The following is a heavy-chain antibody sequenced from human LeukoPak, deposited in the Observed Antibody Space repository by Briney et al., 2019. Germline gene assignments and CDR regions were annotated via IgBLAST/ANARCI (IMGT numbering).Heavy chain of an antibody. V-gene: IGHV4-30-2*01. CDR2: IYHGGST. J-gene: IGHJ5*02. CDR1: GGSISSGGYS. Sequence: SETLSLTCAVSGGSISSGGYSWSWIRQPPGKGLEWIGYIYHGGSTYYNPSLKSRVTISVDRSKNQFSLKLSSVTAADTAVYYCARGREVRGVIGNWFDPWGQGTLVTVSS. D-gene: IGHD3-10*01. CDR3: ARGREVRGVIGNWFDP.